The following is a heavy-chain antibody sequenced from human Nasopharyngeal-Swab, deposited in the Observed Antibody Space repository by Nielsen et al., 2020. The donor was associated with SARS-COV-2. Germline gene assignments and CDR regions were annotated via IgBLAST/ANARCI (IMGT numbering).Heavy chain of an antibody. CDR2: ISAYNGNT. D-gene: IGHD3-22*01. CDR3: ARRSSRDYYDSSGYEDY. V-gene: IGHV1-18*01. J-gene: IGHJ4*02. CDR1: GYTFTRYG. Sequence: ASVKVSCKASGYTFTRYGISWVRQAPGQGLEWMGWISAYNGNTNYAQKLQGRVTMTTDTSTSTAYMELRSLRSDDTAVYYCARRSSRDYYDSSGYEDYWGQGTLVTVSS.